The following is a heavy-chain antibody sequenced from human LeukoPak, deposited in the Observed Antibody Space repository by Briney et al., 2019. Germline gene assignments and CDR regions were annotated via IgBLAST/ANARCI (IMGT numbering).Heavy chain of an antibody. J-gene: IGHJ6*03. Sequence: PGGSLRLSCAASGFTFYDYGMSWVRHAPGKGLEWVSGINWNGGSTGYADSVKGRFTISRDNAKYSLYLQMNSLRAEDTALYYCARHSGYDLYYYMDVWGKGTTVTVSS. CDR2: INWNGGST. D-gene: IGHD5-12*01. CDR1: GFTFYDYG. V-gene: IGHV3-20*04. CDR3: ARHSGYDLYYYMDV.